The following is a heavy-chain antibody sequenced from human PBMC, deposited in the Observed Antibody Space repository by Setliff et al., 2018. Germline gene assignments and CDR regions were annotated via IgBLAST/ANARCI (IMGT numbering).Heavy chain of an antibody. J-gene: IGHJ4*02. CDR1: GDSINSYPYY. CDR2: IYYTGIT. CDR3: ARDRSYYASGSFTKWFDY. D-gene: IGHD3-10*01. V-gene: IGHV4-39*07. Sequence: PSETLSLTCTVSGDSINSYPYYWGWIRQPPGKGLEWIGNIYYTGITYYNPSLKSRVTMSVDASRNQFSLKLSSVTAADTAIYYCARDRSYYASGSFTKWFDYWGQGTLVTVSS.